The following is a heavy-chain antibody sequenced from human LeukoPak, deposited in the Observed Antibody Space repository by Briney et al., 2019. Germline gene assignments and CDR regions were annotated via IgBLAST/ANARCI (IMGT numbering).Heavy chain of an antibody. V-gene: IGHV3-66*01. J-gene: IGHJ3*02. CDR2: IYSGGTT. CDR3: ARDRPGEYDMGAFDI. Sequence: GGSLRLSCAASGFTVSSNYMSWVRQTPGKGLEWVSVIYSGGTTYYADSVKGRFTISRDNSKNTLYLQMNSLTAADTAVYYCARDRPGEYDMGAFDIWGQGTMVTVSS. D-gene: IGHD3-9*01. CDR1: GFTVSSNY.